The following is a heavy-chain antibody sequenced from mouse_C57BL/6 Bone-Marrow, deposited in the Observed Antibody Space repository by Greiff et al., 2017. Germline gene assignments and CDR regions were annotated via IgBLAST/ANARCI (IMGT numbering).Heavy chain of an antibody. CDR3: TTRVYYGSSYWYFDV. V-gene: IGHV14-4*01. CDR2: IDPENGDT. CDR1: GFNIKDDY. Sequence: VQLQQSGAELVRPGASVKLSCTASGFNIKDDYMPWVKQRPEQGLEWIGWIDPENGDTEYASKFQGKATITADTSSNTAYLQLSSLTSEDTAVYYCTTRVYYGSSYWYFDVWGTGTTVTVSS. D-gene: IGHD1-1*01. J-gene: IGHJ1*03.